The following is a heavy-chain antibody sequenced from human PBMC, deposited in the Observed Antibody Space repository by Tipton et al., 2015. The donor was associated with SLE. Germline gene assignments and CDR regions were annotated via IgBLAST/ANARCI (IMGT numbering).Heavy chain of an antibody. V-gene: IGHV4-61*02. J-gene: IGHJ2*01. CDR2: LYTTGST. D-gene: IGHD5-12*01. CDR3: ASVDRVPRYFDL. CDR1: GGSITFGSYY. Sequence: TLSLTCTVSGGSITFGSYYWSWIRQPAGKGREWIGRLYTTGSTYYNPSLKSRVSMSVDTSKNQFSLRLRSVTAADTAVYYCASVDRVPRYFDLWGRGTLVTVSS.